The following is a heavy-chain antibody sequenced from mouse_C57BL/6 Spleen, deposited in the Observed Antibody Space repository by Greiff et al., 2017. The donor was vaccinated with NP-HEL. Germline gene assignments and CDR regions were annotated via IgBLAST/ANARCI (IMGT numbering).Heavy chain of an antibody. CDR3: ARYGDGYPYFDY. V-gene: IGHV1-81*01. D-gene: IGHD2-3*01. J-gene: IGHJ2*01. CDR2: IYPRSGNT. CDR1: GYTFTSYG. Sequence: QVQLQQSGAELARPGASVKLSCKASGYTFTSYGISWVKQRTGPGLEWIGEIYPRSGNTYYNEKFKGKATLTADKSSSTAYMELRSLTSEDSAVYFCARYGDGYPYFDYWGQGTTLTVSS.